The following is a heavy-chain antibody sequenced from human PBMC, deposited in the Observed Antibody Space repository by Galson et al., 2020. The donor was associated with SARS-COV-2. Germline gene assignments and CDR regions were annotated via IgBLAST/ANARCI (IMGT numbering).Heavy chain of an antibody. CDR3: AKDRSMGYVIKRRLDAFDI. CDR1: GFTFDDYT. Sequence: QASETLSLTCAASGFTFDDYTMHWVRQAPGKGLEWVSLISWDGGSTYYADSVKGRFTISRDTSKNSLYLQMNSLRTEDTALYYCAKDRSMGYVIKRRLDAFDIWGQETMVTVSS. J-gene: IGHJ3*02. D-gene: IGHD3-16*01. CDR2: ISWDGGST. V-gene: IGHV3-43*01.